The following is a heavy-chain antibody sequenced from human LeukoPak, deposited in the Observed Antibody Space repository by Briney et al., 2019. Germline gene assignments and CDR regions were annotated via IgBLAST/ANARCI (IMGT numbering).Heavy chain of an antibody. Sequence: PSETLSLTCTVSGGSISSYYWSWIRQPPGKGLEWIGYIYYSGSTNYNPSLKSRVTISVDTSKNQFSLKLSSVTAADTAVYYCAREFYYDFWSGYHFDYWGQGTLVTVSS. CDR3: AREFYYDFWSGYHFDY. CDR1: GGSISSYY. V-gene: IGHV4-59*12. J-gene: IGHJ4*02. CDR2: IYYSGST. D-gene: IGHD3-3*01.